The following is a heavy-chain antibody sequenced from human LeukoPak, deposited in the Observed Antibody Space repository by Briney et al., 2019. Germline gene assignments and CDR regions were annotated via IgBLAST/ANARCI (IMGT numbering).Heavy chain of an antibody. J-gene: IGHJ4*02. D-gene: IGHD3-22*01. V-gene: IGHV3-23*01. CDR2: ISGSGGST. CDR3: AKGLFPYYYDSSGPKGDY. Sequence: GGSLRFSCAASGFTFSSYAMSWVRQAPGKGLEWVSDISGSGGSTYYADSVKGRFTISRDNSKNTLYLQMNSLRAEDTAVYYCAKGLFPYYYDSSGPKGDYWGQGTLVTVSS. CDR1: GFTFSSYA.